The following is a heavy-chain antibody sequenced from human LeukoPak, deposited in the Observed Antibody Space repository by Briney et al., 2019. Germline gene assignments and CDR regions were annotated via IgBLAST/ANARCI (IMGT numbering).Heavy chain of an antibody. CDR3: AKVSITALDY. J-gene: IGHJ4*02. D-gene: IGHD1-20*01. CDR1: GFTFSSYG. Sequence: GGSLRLSCAASGFTFSSYGMHWVRQAPGKGLEWVALIRHDGSYKYYADSVKGRFTISRDDSKNTLYLQMNSLRAEDTAMYYCAKVSITALDYWGQGTLVTVSS. V-gene: IGHV3-30*02. CDR2: IRHDGSYK.